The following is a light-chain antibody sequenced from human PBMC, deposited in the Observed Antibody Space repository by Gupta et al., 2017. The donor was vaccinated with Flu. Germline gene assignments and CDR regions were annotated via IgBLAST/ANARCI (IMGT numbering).Light chain of an antibody. V-gene: IGKV3-11*01. CDR3: QQRSNWPPGA. Sequence: ATLSLSPGERATLSCRASQSLSNSLDWYQQKTGQAPRLIIFDASHRDTGIPTRFSGSESGTDFTLTISSREPEDVAVYYCQQRSNWPPGAFGHGTKVDIK. CDR1: QSLSNS. J-gene: IGKJ3*01. CDR2: DAS.